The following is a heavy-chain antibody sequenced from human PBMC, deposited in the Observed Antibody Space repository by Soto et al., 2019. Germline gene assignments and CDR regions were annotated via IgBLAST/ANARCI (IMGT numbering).Heavy chain of an antibody. CDR3: ARVGFHWFDP. V-gene: IGHV1-69*02. J-gene: IGHJ5*02. Sequence: QVQLVQSGAEVKKPGSSVKVSCKASGGTFSSYTISWVRQAPGQGLEWMGRIIPILGIANYAQKCQGRVTITADKSTSTAYMELSSLRAEDTAVYYCARVGFHWFDPWGQGTLVTVSS. D-gene: IGHD1-26*01. CDR2: IIPILGIA. CDR1: GGTFSSYT.